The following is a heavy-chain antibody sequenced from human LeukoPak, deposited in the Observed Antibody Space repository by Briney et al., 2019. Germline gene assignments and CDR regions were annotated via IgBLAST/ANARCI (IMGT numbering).Heavy chain of an antibody. CDR2: IYHSGST. J-gene: IGHJ3*02. CDR3: ARASGSSWYAFDI. Sequence: SQTLSLTCTVSGGSISSGGYYWSWIRQPPGKGLEWIGYIYHSGSTNYNPSLKSRVTISVDKSKNQFSLKLSSVTAADTAVYYCARASGSSWYAFDIWGQGTMVTASS. D-gene: IGHD6-13*01. CDR1: GGSISSGGYY. V-gene: IGHV4-30-2*01.